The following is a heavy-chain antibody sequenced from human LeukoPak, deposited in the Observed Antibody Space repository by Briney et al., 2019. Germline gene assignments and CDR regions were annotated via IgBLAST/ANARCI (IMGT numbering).Heavy chain of an antibody. CDR2: MNPNSGNT. D-gene: IGHD2-2*01. Sequence: ASVKVSCKASGYTFTSYDINWVRRATGQGLEWMGWMNPNSGNTGYAQKFQGRVTMTRNTSISTAYMELSSLRSEDTAVYYCARFDIVVVPAASRHYYYYAMDVWGQGTTVTVSS. J-gene: IGHJ6*02. CDR1: GYTFTSYD. V-gene: IGHV1-8*01. CDR3: ARFDIVVVPAASRHYYYYAMDV.